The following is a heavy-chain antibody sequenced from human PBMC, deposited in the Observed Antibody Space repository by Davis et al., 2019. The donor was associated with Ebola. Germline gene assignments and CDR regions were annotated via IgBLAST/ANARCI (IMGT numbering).Heavy chain of an antibody. V-gene: IGHV3-30*03. D-gene: IGHD3-10*01. CDR1: GFTFSTYG. CDR3: ARVPRYYYGSGSEAGGRKYYYYYYGMDV. Sequence: PGGSLRLSCAASGFTFSTYGMHWVRQAPGRGLEWVAVISNDGSNKYYADSVKGRFTISRDNSKNTLYLQMNSLRAEDTAVYYCARVPRYYYGSGSEAGGRKYYYYYYGMDVWGQGTTVTVSS. J-gene: IGHJ6*02. CDR2: ISNDGSNK.